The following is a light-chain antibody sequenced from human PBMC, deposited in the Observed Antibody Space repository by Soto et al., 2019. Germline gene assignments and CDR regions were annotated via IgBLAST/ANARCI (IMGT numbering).Light chain of an antibody. J-gene: IGKJ4*01. CDR3: QQYNNWGLS. CDR2: GSS. Sequence: IVMTQSPATLSVSPGEGVTLSCRASENVGTNLAWYQQKPGQAPRLLIYGSSTRATGIPATFSGSGSGTEFTLTISSLQSEESAIYYCQQYNNWGLSFGGGTKVDLK. V-gene: IGKV3D-15*01. CDR1: ENVGTN.